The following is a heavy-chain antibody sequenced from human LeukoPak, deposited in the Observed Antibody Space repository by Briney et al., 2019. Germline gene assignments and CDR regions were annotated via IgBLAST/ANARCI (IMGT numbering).Heavy chain of an antibody. Sequence: ASVKVSCKASGGTFSSYAISWVRQAPGQGLEWMGGIIPIFGTANYAQKFQGRVTITADESTSTAYMELSSLRSEDTAVYYCARELDYDFWSGGPSYYYYMDVWGKGTTVTVSS. V-gene: IGHV1-69*13. CDR2: IIPIFGTA. CDR1: GGTFSSYA. CDR3: ARELDYDFWSGGPSYYYYMDV. D-gene: IGHD3-3*01. J-gene: IGHJ6*03.